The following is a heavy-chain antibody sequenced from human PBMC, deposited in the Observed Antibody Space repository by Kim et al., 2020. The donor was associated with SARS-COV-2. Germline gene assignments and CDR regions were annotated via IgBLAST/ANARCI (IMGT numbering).Heavy chain of an antibody. CDR3: STVAVAGS. Sequence: ASVKVSCKASGYTFTSYYLHWVRQAPGQGLEWMGMIHPSNGTTNYIQKFQGRLTLTRDTSTSTVYLELSSLRSEDTAMYYCSTVAVAGSWGQGTLVTVSS. J-gene: IGHJ5*02. CDR2: IHPSNGTT. CDR1: GYTFTSYY. D-gene: IGHD6-19*01. V-gene: IGHV1-46*01.